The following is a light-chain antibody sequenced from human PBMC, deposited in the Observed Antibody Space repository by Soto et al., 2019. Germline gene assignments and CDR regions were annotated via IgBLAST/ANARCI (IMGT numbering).Light chain of an antibody. V-gene: IGKV3-20*01. J-gene: IGKJ2*01. CDR2: GAS. CDR1: QSVCSSY. CDR3: QQYGNSPQNT. Sequence: EIVLTQSPGTLSLSPGERATLSCRASQSVCSSYLAWYQQKPGQAPRLLIYGASSRATGIPDRFSGSGSGTDFTLTISRLEPEDFAVYYCQQYGNSPQNTFGQGTKLEIK.